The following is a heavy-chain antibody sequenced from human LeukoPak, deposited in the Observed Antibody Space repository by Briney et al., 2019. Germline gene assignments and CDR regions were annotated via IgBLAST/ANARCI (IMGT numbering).Heavy chain of an antibody. V-gene: IGHV3-9*01. D-gene: IGHD5-18*01. J-gene: IGHJ4*02. CDR3: ARDRGGKVDTGAVKY. CDR2: INGDGGGV. Sequence: PGGSLRLFCVGSKFTFRYYAMHWVRQAPGRGLEWVAGINGDGGGVAYADSVVGRFTISRDYAETSLYLQMNSLRPEDTALYYCARDRGGKVDTGAVKYWGQGTQVAVSS. CDR1: KFTFRYYA.